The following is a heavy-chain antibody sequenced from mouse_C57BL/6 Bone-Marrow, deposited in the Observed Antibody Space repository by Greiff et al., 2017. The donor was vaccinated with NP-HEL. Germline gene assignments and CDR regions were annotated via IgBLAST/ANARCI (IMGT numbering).Heavy chain of an antibody. Sequence: VQLQQPGAELVMPGASVKLSCKASGYTFTSYWMHWVKQRPGQGLEWIGEIDPSDSYTNYNQKFKGKSTLTVDKSSSTAYMQLSSLSSEDSAVYYCARETSGTEAMDYWGQGTSVTVSS. CDR2: IDPSDSYT. CDR3: ARETSGTEAMDY. CDR1: GYTFTSYW. J-gene: IGHJ4*01. V-gene: IGHV1-69*01. D-gene: IGHD4-1*01.